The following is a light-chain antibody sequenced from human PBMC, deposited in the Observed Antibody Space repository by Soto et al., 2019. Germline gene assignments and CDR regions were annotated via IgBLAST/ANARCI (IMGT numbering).Light chain of an antibody. CDR3: SSYTSSSTVV. CDR1: SSDVGAYNY. CDR2: DVT. V-gene: IGLV2-14*01. Sequence: QSVLTQPASVSGSPGQSVTISCSGSSSDVGAYNYVSWYQRHPGKAPKLMIYDVTNRPSGVSNRFSGSKSGNTASLTISGLQAEDEAGYFCSSYTSSSTVVFGGGTQLTVL. J-gene: IGLJ3*02.